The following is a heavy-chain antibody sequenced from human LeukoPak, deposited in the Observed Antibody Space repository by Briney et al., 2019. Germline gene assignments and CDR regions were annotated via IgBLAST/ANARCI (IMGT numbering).Heavy chain of an antibody. CDR3: ARGSAGFDS. V-gene: IGHV4-39*07. J-gene: IGHJ4*02. CDR1: GGSVSSNDYY. CDR2: IYSTGIT. Sequence: SETLSLTCNVSGGSVSSNDYYWGYIRQPPGKGLEWIGSIYSTGITYFNPSLKSRLTMSADTSKNQFSLKLSSVTAADTAIYYCARGSAGFDSWGQGTLFTVSS.